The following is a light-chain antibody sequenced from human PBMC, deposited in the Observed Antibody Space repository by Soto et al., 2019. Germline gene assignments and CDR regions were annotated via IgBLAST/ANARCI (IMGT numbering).Light chain of an antibody. V-gene: IGLV2-14*01. J-gene: IGLJ1*01. CDR2: DVS. CDR1: SSDVGGYKY. CDR3: SSYTSSSTLV. Sequence: QSVLTQPASVSGSPGQSITISCTGTSSDVGGYKYVSWYQQHPGKAPKLMIYDVSNRPSGVPNRLSGSKSGNTASLTISGLQPEDESDYYCSSYTSSSTLVFGTGTKLTVL.